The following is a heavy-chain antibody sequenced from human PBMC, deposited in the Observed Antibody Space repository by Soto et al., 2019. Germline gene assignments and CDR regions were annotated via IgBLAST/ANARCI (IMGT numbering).Heavy chain of an antibody. CDR2: ISAYGSDK. CDR1: GFTFSNFG. D-gene: IGHD3-3*01. V-gene: IGHV3-30*18. Sequence: QVQLVESGGGVVQPGRSLRLSCAASGFTFSNFGMHWVRQAPGKGLEWVAAISAYGSDKYFSGSVKGRFTISRDNSKNTLFLQMNSLRVEDTAVYYCVKGSDVARQELDYWGQGTLVTVSS. CDR3: VKGSDVARQELDY. J-gene: IGHJ4*02.